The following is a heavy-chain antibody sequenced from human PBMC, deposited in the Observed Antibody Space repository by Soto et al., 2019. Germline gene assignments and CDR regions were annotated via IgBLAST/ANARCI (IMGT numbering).Heavy chain of an antibody. D-gene: IGHD2-15*01. CDR2: ISYDGSNK. V-gene: IGHV3-30*18. CDR1: GFTFSSYG. Sequence: XXSLRLSFAASGFTFSSYGMNWVRQAPGKGLEWVAVISYDGSNKYYADSVKGRFTISRDNSKNTLYLQMKSLRAEDTAVYYCAKVVVVAALDYWGQGTLVTVSS. J-gene: IGHJ4*02. CDR3: AKVVVVAALDY.